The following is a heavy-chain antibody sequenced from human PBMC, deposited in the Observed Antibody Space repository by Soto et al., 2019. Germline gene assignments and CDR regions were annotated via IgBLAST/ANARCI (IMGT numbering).Heavy chain of an antibody. J-gene: IGHJ4*02. V-gene: IGHV3-7*03. CDR3: TRDRGYQTFDF. CDR1: GFTFANYW. D-gene: IGHD2-2*01. CDR2: INNDGGET. Sequence: EVHLAESGGGLVQPGGSLRLSCAASGFTFANYWMTWARQAPGKEPERVANINNDGGETYYVDSVKGRFIISRDNTKNSLYLQMNSLRAEDTAVFYCTRDRGYQTFDFWGQGTLVTVSS.